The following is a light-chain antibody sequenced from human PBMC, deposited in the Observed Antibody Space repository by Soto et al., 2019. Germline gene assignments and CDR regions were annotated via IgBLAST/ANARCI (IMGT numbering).Light chain of an antibody. V-gene: IGKV3-20*01. Sequence: VLTQSPGTLSLSPGESATLSCRASQTVSITYLTWYQQKPGQAPRLLIFGASKRATGIPDRFSGSGSGRDFTLTISGLEPEDFAVYYCQQYGDSPRTFGQGTRLEIK. CDR2: GAS. J-gene: IGKJ5*01. CDR3: QQYGDSPRT. CDR1: QTVSITY.